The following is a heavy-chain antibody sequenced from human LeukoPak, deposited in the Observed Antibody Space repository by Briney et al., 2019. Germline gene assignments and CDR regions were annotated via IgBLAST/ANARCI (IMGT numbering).Heavy chain of an antibody. Sequence: SETPSLTCTVSGGSISSYYWSWIRQPPGKGLEWMGYIHSSGSTNYNPSLKSRITISVDTSKNQFSLKLTSVTAADTAVYYCARDYGDYEFIEWGQGTLVTVSS. J-gene: IGHJ4*02. CDR2: IHSSGST. CDR3: ARDYGDYEFIE. D-gene: IGHD4-17*01. CDR1: GGSISSYY. V-gene: IGHV4-59*01.